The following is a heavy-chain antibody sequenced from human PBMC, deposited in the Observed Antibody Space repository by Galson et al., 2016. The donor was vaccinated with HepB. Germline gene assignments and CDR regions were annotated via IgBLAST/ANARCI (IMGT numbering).Heavy chain of an antibody. D-gene: IGHD3-9*01. V-gene: IGHV3-23*01. Sequence: SLRLSCAASGFTFSDYAMSWVRQPPGKGLEWVSTISGSGGPTYYADSVKGRFTISRDNSKNTLFLQMHSLRADDTAVYYCAKSVLEYDILTGYYRRGADYWGQGTLVTVSS. CDR2: ISGSGGPT. J-gene: IGHJ4*02. CDR1: GFTFSDYA. CDR3: AKSVLEYDILTGYYRRGADY.